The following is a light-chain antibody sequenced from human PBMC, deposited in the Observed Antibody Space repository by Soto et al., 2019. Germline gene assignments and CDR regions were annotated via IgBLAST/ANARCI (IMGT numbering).Light chain of an antibody. CDR1: QTVSSS. CDR2: AAS. CDR3: QQYGSSPWT. V-gene: IGKV3-20*01. Sequence: ENVLRQSPGTLSLSQGERATLSCRASQTVSSSLAWYQQKPGQAPRLLIYAASRRATGIPDRFSGSGSGTDFTLTISRLEPEDFAVYYCQQYGSSPWTFGQGTNVDNK. J-gene: IGKJ1*01.